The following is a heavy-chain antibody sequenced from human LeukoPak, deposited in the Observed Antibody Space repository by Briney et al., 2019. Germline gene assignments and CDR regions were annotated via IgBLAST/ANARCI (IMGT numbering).Heavy chain of an antibody. CDR3: AAEVVPVAIILLLQFHY. D-gene: IGHD2-2*01. Sequence: PGGSLRLSCAASGFVFSHYAMSWVRQAPGKGLEWVSGISGSGDAIYYADSVKGRFTISRDNSKNTLFVQMNSLRAEDTAVYYCAAEVVPVAIILLLQFHYWGQGTLVTVSS. CDR2: ISGSGDAI. CDR1: GFVFSHYA. V-gene: IGHV3-23*01. J-gene: IGHJ4*02.